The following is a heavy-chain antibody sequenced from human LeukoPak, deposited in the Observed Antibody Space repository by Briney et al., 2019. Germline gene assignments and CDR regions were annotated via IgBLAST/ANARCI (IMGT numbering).Heavy chain of an antibody. Sequence: PGGSLRLSCAASGFTFSSYWMSWVRQAPEKGLEWVANIKQDGSEKYYVDSVKGRFTISRDNAKNSLYLQMNSLRAEDTAVYYCARHPAVAEFDYWGQGTLVTVSS. CDR2: IKQDGSEK. V-gene: IGHV3-7*01. CDR3: ARHPAVAEFDY. J-gene: IGHJ4*02. D-gene: IGHD6-19*01. CDR1: GFTFSSYW.